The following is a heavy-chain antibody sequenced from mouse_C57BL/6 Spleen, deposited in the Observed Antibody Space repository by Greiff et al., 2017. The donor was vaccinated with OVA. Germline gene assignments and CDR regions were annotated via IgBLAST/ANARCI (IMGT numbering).Heavy chain of an antibody. CDR2: IHPNSGST. D-gene: IGHD1-1*01. J-gene: IGHJ4*01. CDR3: ARSGFIPGHYAMDY. V-gene: IGHV1-64*01. Sequence: QVQLQQPGAELVKPGASVKLSCKASGYTFTSYWMHWVKQRPGQGLEWIGMIHPNSGSTNYNEKFKSKATLTVDKSSSTAYMQLSSLTSEDSAVYYCARSGFIPGHYAMDYWGQGTSVTVSS. CDR1: GYTFTSYW.